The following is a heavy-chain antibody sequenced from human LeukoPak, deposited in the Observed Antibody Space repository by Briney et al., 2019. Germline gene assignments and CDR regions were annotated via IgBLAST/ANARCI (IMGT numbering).Heavy chain of an antibody. CDR3: ARRAMPATRAVQNYFDP. CDR1: GFNFSHYA. D-gene: IGHD2-15*01. CDR2: ISGSGRST. V-gene: IGHV3-23*01. J-gene: IGHJ5*02. Sequence: GGSLRLSCDVSGFNFSHYAMSWVRQPLGKGLEAVSAISGSGRSTYYVESVKGRFTISRDNSKNILYLQMNSLRTDDTALYYCARRAMPATRAVQNYFDPWGQGTLLTVSS.